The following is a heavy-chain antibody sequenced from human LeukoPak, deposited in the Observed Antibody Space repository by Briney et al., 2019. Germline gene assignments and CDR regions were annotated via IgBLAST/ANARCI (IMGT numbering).Heavy chain of an antibody. J-gene: IGHJ3*02. CDR1: GGSISSNY. D-gene: IGHD6-13*01. V-gene: IGHV4-59*08. CDR3: ARIRQQLVYDAFDI. Sequence: SETLSLTCTVSGGSISSNYWSWIRQPPGKGLEWIGYIYYSGSTNYNPSLKSRVTISVDTSKNQFSLKLSSVTAADTAVYYCARIRQQLVYDAFDIWGQGTMVTVSS. CDR2: IYYSGST.